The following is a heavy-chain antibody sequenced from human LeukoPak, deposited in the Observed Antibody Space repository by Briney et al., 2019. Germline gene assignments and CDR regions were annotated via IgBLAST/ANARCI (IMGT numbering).Heavy chain of an antibody. CDR1: GYSFTSYW. J-gene: IGHJ4*02. V-gene: IGHV5-51*01. Sequence: GESLKISCQGSGYSFTSYWIGWVRQMPGKGLEWMGIIYPGDSDTRYSPSFQGQVTISADKSISTAYLQWSSLKASDTAMYYCARVRYCSGGTCANCFDYWGQGTLVTVSS. CDR3: ARVRYCSGGTCANCFDY. D-gene: IGHD2-15*01. CDR2: IYPGDSDT.